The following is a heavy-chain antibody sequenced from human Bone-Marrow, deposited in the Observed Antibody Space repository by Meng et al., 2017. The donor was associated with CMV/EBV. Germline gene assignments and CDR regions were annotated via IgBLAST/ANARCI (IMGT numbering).Heavy chain of an antibody. V-gene: IGHV3-7*01. Sequence: GESLKISCAASGFTFSSYWMSWVRQAPGKGLEWVANIKQDGSEKYYVDSVKGRFTISRDNAKNTLYLQMNSLRAEDTAVYYCAKGPTEGMDVWGQGTTVTVSS. J-gene: IGHJ6*02. CDR2: IKQDGSEK. CDR1: GFTFSSYW. CDR3: AKGPTEGMDV.